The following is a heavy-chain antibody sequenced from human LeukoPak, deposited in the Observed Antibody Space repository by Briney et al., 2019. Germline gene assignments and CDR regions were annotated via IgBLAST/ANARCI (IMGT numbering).Heavy chain of an antibody. CDR2: IYTSGST. D-gene: IGHD6-13*01. V-gene: IGHV4-4*09. Sequence: SETLSLTCTVSGGSFSSYYWSWIRQPPGKGLEWIGYIYTSGSTNYNPSLKSRVTISVDTSKNQFSLKLSSVTAADTAVYYCAGRSSWYRWFDPWGQGTLVTVSS. CDR1: GGSFSSYY. CDR3: AGRSSWYRWFDP. J-gene: IGHJ5*02.